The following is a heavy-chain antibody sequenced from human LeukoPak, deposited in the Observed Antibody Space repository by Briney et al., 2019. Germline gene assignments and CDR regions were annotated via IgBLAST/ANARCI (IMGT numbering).Heavy chain of an antibody. CDR1: GFTFSSYS. CDR3: AKGLRTGVGPYMGYHYYMDV. D-gene: IGHD3-16*01. Sequence: GGSLRLSCAASGFTFSSYSMNWVRQAPGKGLEWVSSISSSSSYIYYADSVKGRFTISRDNAKNSLYLQMNSLRAEDTAVYYCAKGLRTGVGPYMGYHYYMDVWGKGATVTVSS. V-gene: IGHV3-21*01. J-gene: IGHJ6*03. CDR2: ISSSSSYI.